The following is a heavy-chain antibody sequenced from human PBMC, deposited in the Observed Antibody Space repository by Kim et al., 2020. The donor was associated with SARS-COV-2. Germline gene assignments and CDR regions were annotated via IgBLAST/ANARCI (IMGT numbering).Heavy chain of an antibody. CDR3: AKGGYRSGVDY. Sequence: GGSLRLSCAASGFTFSSGAMSWVRQAPGKGPEWVSTISVTGGDTHYADSVTGRFTISRDNSKNTLYLQMNTLRAEDTAVYYCAKGGYRSGVDYWGQGTL. D-gene: IGHD6-19*01. J-gene: IGHJ4*02. CDR1: GFTFSSGA. V-gene: IGHV3-23*01. CDR2: ISVTGGDT.